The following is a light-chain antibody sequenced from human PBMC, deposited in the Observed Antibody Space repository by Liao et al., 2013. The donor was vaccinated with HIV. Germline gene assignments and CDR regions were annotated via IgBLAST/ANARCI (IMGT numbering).Light chain of an antibody. CDR1: ELRDKY. Sequence: SDELTQPSSVSVSPGQTASIACSGDELRDKYVYWYQQKPGQSPVLVIYQDVKRPSGIPERFSGSNSGNTATLTISGTQAMDEADYYCQAWDNFVLFGGGTKLTVL. J-gene: IGLJ2*01. CDR3: QAWDNFVL. V-gene: IGLV3-1*01. CDR2: QDV.